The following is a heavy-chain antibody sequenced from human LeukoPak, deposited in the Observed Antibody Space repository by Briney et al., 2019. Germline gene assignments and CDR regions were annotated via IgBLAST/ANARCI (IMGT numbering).Heavy chain of an antibody. J-gene: IGHJ6*02. CDR2: ISAYNGNT. V-gene: IGHV1-18*01. Sequence: GASVKVSCKASGYTFTIYGISWVRQAPGQGLEWMGWISAYNGNTNYAQKLQGRVTMTTDTSTSTAYMELRSLRSDDTAVYYCARGAGYCSSTSCYVFSVDYYYYGMDVWGQGTTATVSS. CDR1: GYTFTIYG. CDR3: ARGAGYCSSTSCYVFSVDYYYYGMDV. D-gene: IGHD2-2*01.